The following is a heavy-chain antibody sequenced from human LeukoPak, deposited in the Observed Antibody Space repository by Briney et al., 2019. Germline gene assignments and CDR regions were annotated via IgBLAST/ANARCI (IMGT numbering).Heavy chain of an antibody. CDR1: GYTFTRYY. J-gene: IGHJ5*02. CDR3: ARSADCSSTSCYHYWFDP. CDR2: INPNSGGT. Sequence: ASVKVSCKASGYTFTRYYMHWVRQAPGQGREWMGWINPNSGGTNYAQKFQGRVTMTRDTSISTAYMELSRLRSDDTAVYYCARSADCSSTSCYHYWFDPWGQGTLVTVSS. D-gene: IGHD2-2*01. V-gene: IGHV1-2*02.